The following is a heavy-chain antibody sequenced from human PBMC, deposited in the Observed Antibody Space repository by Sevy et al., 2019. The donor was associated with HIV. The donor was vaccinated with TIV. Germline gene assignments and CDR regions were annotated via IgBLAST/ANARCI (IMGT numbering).Heavy chain of an antibody. CDR1: GGSISYYH. J-gene: IGHJ4*02. D-gene: IGHD2-21*02. CDR3: ARIGNCGGDCYSFDY. V-gene: IGHV4-59*13. Sequence: SETLSLTCIVSGGSISYYHWTWIRHSPGKGLEWIGYVYYAGSTEYNPPFKSRVTMSVDTSKNQFSLKMRSVTAADTAVYYCARIGNCGGDCYSFDYWGQGTLVTVSS. CDR2: VYYAGST.